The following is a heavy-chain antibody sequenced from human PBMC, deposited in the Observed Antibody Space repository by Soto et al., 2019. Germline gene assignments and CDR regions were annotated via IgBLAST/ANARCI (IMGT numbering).Heavy chain of an antibody. CDR2: ISYDGSNK. D-gene: IGHD3-16*02. V-gene: IGHV3-30*03. J-gene: IGHJ5*02. CDR1: GFTXSSYW. CDR3: ARGEGDYVWGSYRTYNWFDP. Sequence: XGSLRLSCAASGFTXSSYWMSWVRQAPGKGLEWVAVISYDGSNKDYADSVKGRFTISRDNAKNSLYLQMNSLRDEDTAVYYCARGEGDYVWGSYRTYNWFDPWGQGTLVTVSS.